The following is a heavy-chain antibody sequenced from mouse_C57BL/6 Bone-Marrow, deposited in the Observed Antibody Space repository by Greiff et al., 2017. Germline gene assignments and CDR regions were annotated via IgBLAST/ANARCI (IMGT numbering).Heavy chain of an antibody. D-gene: IGHD2-3*01. J-gene: IGHJ3*01. CDR1: GYTFTSYG. V-gene: IGHV1-81*01. CDR3: ARRGWLLPFAY. Sequence: QVQLQQSGAELARPGASVKLSCKASGYTFTSYGLSWVKQRTGQGLEWIGEFYPRSGNTYYNEKFKGKATLTADKSSSTAYMELRSLTAEDAAVYFCARRGWLLPFAYWGQGTLVTVSA. CDR2: FYPRSGNT.